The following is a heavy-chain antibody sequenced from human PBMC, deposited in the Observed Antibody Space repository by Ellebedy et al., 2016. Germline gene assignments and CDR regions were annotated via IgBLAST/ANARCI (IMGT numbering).Heavy chain of an antibody. CDR2: IIPPFGTA. J-gene: IGHJ3*02. CDR1: GGTFSSDA. V-gene: IGHV1-69*13. D-gene: IGHD2-21*02. CDR3: ARSNPAVVVTAFTILDI. Sequence: SVKVSCKASGGTFSSDAISWVRQAPGQGLEWMGGIIPPFGTANFVKRFQGRVTMTADESTSTAYMELSSLTSEDTAVYYCARSNPAVVVTAFTILDIWGQGTVVTVSS.